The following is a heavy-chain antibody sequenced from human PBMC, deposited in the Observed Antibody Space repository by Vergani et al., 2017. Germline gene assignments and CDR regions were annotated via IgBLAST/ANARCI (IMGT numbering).Heavy chain of an antibody. V-gene: IGHV3-23*01. CDR1: GFTFSSYA. Sequence: EVQLLESGGGLVQPGGSLRLSCAASGFTFSSYAMSWVRQAPGKGLEWVSAISGSGGSTYYADSVKGRFTISRDNSKNTLYLQMNSLRAEDTAVYYCAKDFDIDYYGSGGFFYWGQGTLVTVSS. CDR3: AKDFDIDYYGSGGFFY. CDR2: ISGSGGST. D-gene: IGHD3-10*01. J-gene: IGHJ4*02.